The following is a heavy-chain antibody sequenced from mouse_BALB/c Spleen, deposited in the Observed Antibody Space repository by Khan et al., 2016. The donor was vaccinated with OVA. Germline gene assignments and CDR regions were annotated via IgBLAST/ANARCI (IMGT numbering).Heavy chain of an antibody. CDR1: GYTFTNYG. Sequence: QIQLVQSGPELKKPGETVKISCKASGYTFTNYGMNWVKQSPGKALKWMGWINTYTGEPTYADDFKGRFAFSLETSASTAYLQSNNRKNEDTSTYFCARPPYFSYTLDHGGKGTSVTVSS. D-gene: IGHD2-10*01. CDR3: ARPPYFSYTLDH. V-gene: IGHV9-3-1*01. CDR2: INTYTGEP. J-gene: IGHJ4*01.